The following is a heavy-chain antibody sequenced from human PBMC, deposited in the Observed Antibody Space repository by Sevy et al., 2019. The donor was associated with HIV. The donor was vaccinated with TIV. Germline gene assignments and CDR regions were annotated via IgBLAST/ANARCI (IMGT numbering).Heavy chain of an antibody. CDR3: VKEVSEYSYSDY. J-gene: IGHJ4*02. CDR1: GFTFSNYA. CDR2: ISGSAHRT. D-gene: IGHD5-18*01. Sequence: GGSLRLSCAASGFTFSNYAMSWVRQTPGKGLEWVSAISGSAHRTYYTDSVKGRFTISIDNSKNMLFLQMNSLRAEDTAVYYCVKEVSEYSYSDYWGQGTLVTVSS. V-gene: IGHV3-23*01.